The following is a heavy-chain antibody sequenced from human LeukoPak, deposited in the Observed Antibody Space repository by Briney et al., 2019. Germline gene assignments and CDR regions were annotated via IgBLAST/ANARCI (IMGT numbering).Heavy chain of an antibody. CDR2: IYSGGST. D-gene: IGHD4-17*01. CDR3: ARDRSTVTTWVDY. V-gene: IGHV3-66*01. CDR1: EFSVGRNY. Sequence: GGSLRLSCAASEFSVGRNYMTWVGQAPGKGLEWVSLIYSGGSTYYADSVKGRFTISRDNSKNTLYLQMNSLRAEDTAVYYCARDRSTVTTWVDYWGQGTLVTVSS. J-gene: IGHJ4*02.